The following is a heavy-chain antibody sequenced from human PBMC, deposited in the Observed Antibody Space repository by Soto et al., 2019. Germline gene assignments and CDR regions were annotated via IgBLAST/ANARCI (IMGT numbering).Heavy chain of an antibody. V-gene: IGHV3-21*01. J-gene: IGHJ5*02. D-gene: IGHD2-21*01. CDR2: ITTSSAYI. Sequence: EVQLVESGGGLVKPGGSLRLSCAASGFTFNTYDMNWVRQAPGKGLEWVSSITTSSAYIYYADSLKGRITISRDNAKNSLFLQMNSLRAEDTAVYYCVRSGTARLLRHSWFATWGQGTLVNVSS. CDR1: GFTFNTYD. CDR3: VRSGTARLLRHSWFAT.